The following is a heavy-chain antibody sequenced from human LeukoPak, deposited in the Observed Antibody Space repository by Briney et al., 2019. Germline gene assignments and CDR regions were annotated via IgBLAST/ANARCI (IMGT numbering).Heavy chain of an antibody. CDR3: ARAPRHGCSAGSCYSSDRRFDP. J-gene: IGHJ5*02. CDR1: GGSISSYY. CDR2: IYYSGST. V-gene: IGHV4-59*01. D-gene: IGHD2-15*01. Sequence: PSETLSLTCTVSGGSISSYYWSWIRQPPGKGLEWIGYIYYSGSTNYNPSLKSRVTISVDTSKNQFSLKLSSVTAADTAVYYCARAPRHGCSAGSCYSSDRRFDPWGQGTLVTVSS.